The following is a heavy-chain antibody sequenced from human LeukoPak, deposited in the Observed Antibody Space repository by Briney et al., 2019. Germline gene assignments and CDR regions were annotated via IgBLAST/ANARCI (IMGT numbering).Heavy chain of an antibody. J-gene: IGHJ4*02. CDR2: IYHGGRA. V-gene: IGHV4-38-2*02. D-gene: IGHD5-24*01. CDR1: GYSISSGYY. Sequence: LETLSLTCTGFGYSISSGYYWGWIRQPPGKGLEWIGSIYHGGRAYYNTSLKSRVTISEDTSNNQFSLKLSSVTAADTAVYYCARGGMATIERPIDYWGQGTLVTAPS. CDR3: ARGGMATIERPIDY.